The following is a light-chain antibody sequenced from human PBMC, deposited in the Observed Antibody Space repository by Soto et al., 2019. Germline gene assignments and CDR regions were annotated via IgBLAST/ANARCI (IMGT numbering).Light chain of an antibody. Sequence: QSALTQPPSASGSPGQSVTISCTGTRSDVGTYDFVSWYQQHPGKAPKLMIYDVSKRPSGVPDRFSGPKSGNTASLTVSGLQAEDEADYYCTSYAGSNNVVFGGGTKLTVL. CDR3: TSYAGSNNVV. CDR2: DVS. CDR1: RSDVGTYDF. V-gene: IGLV2-8*01. J-gene: IGLJ2*01.